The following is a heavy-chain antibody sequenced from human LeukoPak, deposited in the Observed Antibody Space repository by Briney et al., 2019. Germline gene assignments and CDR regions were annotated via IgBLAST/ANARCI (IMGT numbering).Heavy chain of an antibody. CDR3: ARRVRFGDGWVFDY. CDR2: INQSGNS. J-gene: IGHJ4*02. Sequence: PGGSLRLSCAASGFIISSDYMSWVRQPPGKGLEWIGEINQSGNSNYNPSLKSRVTISVDTSKNQFSLNLSSVTAADTAVYYCARRVRFGDGWVFDYWGQGSLVTVSS. V-gene: IGHV4-34*01. CDR1: GFIISSDY. D-gene: IGHD5-24*01.